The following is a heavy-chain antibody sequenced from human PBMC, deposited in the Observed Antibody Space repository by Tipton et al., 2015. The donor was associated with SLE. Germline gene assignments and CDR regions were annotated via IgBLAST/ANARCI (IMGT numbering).Heavy chain of an antibody. D-gene: IGHD3-9*01. Sequence: SLRLSCAASGLGFSTYWMSWVRQAPGKGLEWVAYINQDASEKYSVDSLKGRFTISRDNAKKSLYLQMNSLRADDTAVYFCARGFRADSEDLDSEDLDFWGQGTLVTVSS. CDR1: GLGFSTYW. CDR3: ARGFRADSEDLDSEDLDF. CDR2: INQDASEK. J-gene: IGHJ4*02. V-gene: IGHV3-7*03.